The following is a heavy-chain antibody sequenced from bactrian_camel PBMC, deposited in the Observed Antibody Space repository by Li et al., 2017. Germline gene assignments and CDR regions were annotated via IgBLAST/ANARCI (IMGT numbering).Heavy chain of an antibody. V-gene: IGHV3S40*01. CDR3: AKAGPWGGTSLVAPFGD. CDR1: GFTFSTYA. D-gene: IGHD7*01. Sequence: DVQLVESGGDLVQPGGSLTLSCATAGFTFSTYAMSWVRQAPGKGLEWVSGISGGGGSTYYAEPVKGRFTISRDNAKTTVYLQLNSLKTEDMAMYYCAKAGPWGGTSLVAPFGDWGQGTQVTVS. CDR2: ISGGGGST. J-gene: IGHJ6*01.